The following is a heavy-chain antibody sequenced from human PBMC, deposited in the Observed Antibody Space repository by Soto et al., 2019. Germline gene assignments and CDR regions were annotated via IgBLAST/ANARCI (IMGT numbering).Heavy chain of an antibody. CDR3: ARGPYYDFWKGFSSFDE. Sequence: QVQLAQSGAEVKKPGSSVKVSCKASGGTFNIYAISWVRQAPGQGLEWMAGIIPVFGTPSFAQKFRGRVTIPADESTDTAYMELSSLGSEDTAVYYCARGPYYDFWKGFSSFDEWGQETLVIVSS. D-gene: IGHD3-3*01. V-gene: IGHV1-69*01. J-gene: IGHJ4*02. CDR1: GGTFNIYA. CDR2: IIPVFGTP.